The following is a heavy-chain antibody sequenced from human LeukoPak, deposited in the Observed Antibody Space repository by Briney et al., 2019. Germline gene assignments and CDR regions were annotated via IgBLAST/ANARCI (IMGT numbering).Heavy chain of an antibody. CDR2: FIPLLGTT. V-gene: IGHV1-69*05. CDR1: GGTFSNDG. Sequence: SVKVSCKTTGGTFSNDGVSWLRPAPGQGLGWVGGFIPLLGTTDSGQTFHNRLLITTDDFTGTPCMELSGRRPEDTAVYYCARERTGLRHFDWMHWGQGTLVTVSS. D-gene: IGHD3-9*01. J-gene: IGHJ4*02. CDR3: ARERTGLRHFDWMH.